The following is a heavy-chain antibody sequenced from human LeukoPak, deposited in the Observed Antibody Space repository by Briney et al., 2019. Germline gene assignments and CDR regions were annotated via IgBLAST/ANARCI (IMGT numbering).Heavy chain of an antibody. J-gene: IGHJ6*03. CDR1: GFTFSDYY. Sequence: GGSLRLSCAASGFTFSDYYMSWIRQAPGKGLEWVSYISSSGSTIYYADSVKGRFTISRDNAKNSLYLQMNSLRAEDTGVYYCTSGIAAAGSSYYYYMDVWGKGTTVTVSS. V-gene: IGHV3-11*01. D-gene: IGHD6-13*01. CDR3: TSGIAAAGSSYYYYMDV. CDR2: ISSSGSTI.